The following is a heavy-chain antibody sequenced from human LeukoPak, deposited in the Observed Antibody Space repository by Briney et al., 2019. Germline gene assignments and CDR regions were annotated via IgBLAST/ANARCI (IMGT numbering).Heavy chain of an antibody. CDR3: VRDLILVWTPGDDFDF. Sequence: SGGSLRLSCAASGFALSAYWMHWVRQAPGKGLEWVSRINEDATTITYADSVKGRFIISRDNSKKSLYLQMNNLRAEDTAVYYCVRDLILVWTPGDDFDFWGQGTLVIVSS. D-gene: IGHD3-16*01. CDR2: INEDATTI. CDR1: GFALSAYW. V-gene: IGHV3-74*01. J-gene: IGHJ4*02.